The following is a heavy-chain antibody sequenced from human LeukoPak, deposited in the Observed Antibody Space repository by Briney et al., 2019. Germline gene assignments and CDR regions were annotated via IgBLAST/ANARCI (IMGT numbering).Heavy chain of an antibody. CDR1: GFTFSNYG. D-gene: IGHD3-10*01. V-gene: IGHV3-23*01. CDR3: AKEREIFEFGELLYNCFDP. CDR2: ISGSGGST. J-gene: IGHJ5*02. Sequence: QSGGSLRLSCAASGFTFSNYGMSWVRQAPGKGLEWVSAISGSGGSTYYADSVKGRFTISRDNSKNTLYLQMNSLRAEDAAVYYCAKEREIFEFGELLYNCFDPWGQGTLVTVSS.